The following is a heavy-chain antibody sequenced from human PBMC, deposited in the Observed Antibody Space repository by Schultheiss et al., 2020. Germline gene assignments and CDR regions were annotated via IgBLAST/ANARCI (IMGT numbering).Heavy chain of an antibody. D-gene: IGHD3-3*01. Sequence: GESLKISCAASGFTFRRYWMSWVRQAPGKGLEWVAVIWYDGSNKYYADSVKGRFTISRDNSKNTLYLQMNSLRAEDTAVYYCARERREGRYDFWSGYSSYYYYYYGMDVWGQGTTVTVSS. V-gene: IGHV3-33*08. J-gene: IGHJ6*02. CDR3: ARERREGRYDFWSGYSSYYYYYYGMDV. CDR1: GFTFRRYW. CDR2: IWYDGSNK.